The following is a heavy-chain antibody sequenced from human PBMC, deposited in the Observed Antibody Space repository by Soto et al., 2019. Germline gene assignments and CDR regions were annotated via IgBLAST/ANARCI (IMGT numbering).Heavy chain of an antibody. D-gene: IGHD2-15*01. J-gene: IGHJ6*02. CDR2: ASPDGSTT. Sequence: EGQLVESGGGLVQPGGSLRLSCAASGFTFSNFWMHWVRQAPGKGLVWVSRASPDGSTTSYADSVKGRFTISRDNAKNTLYMEMNSLRAEDTAVYYCAKQWVVAHYYYYGMDVWGQGTTVTVSS. CDR3: AKQWVVAHYYYYGMDV. CDR1: GFTFSNFW. V-gene: IGHV3-74*01.